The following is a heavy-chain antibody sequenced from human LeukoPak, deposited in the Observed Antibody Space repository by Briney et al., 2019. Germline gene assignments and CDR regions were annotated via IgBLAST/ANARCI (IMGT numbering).Heavy chain of an antibody. V-gene: IGHV3-23*01. J-gene: IGHJ4*02. CDR1: GFSFTSCA. Sequence: SGGSLRLSCAASGFSFTSCAMSWVRQAPGKGLEWVSGISGSGVSTYYADSVQGRFTISRDNSQNTLYLQMNSLRAEGTAVYYCAKDIRAAVAGDYWGQGTLVTVSS. CDR2: ISGSGVST. D-gene: IGHD6-19*01. CDR3: AKDIRAAVAGDY.